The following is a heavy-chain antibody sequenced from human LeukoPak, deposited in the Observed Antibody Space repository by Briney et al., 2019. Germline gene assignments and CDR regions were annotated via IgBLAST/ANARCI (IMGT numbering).Heavy chain of an antibody. D-gene: IGHD1-26*01. CDR1: GFAVSTNY. CDR2: IYSDGST. J-gene: IGHJ5*02. Sequence: GGSLRLSCAASGFAVSTNYLSWVRQAPGKGLEGVSVIYSDGSTYYTDAVKGRFTFSRDNSKNTLYLKMNSLRPEDTAVYYCARDQRSESYYPWGWFDPWGQGPRVTVSS. V-gene: IGHV3-66*01. CDR3: ARDQRSESYYPWGWFDP.